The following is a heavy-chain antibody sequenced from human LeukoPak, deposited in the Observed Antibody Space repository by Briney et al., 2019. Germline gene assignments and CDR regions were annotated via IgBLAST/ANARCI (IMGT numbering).Heavy chain of an antibody. J-gene: IGHJ5*02. Sequence: PSETLSLICTVSGGSISSYYWSWIRQPAGRGLEWIGRIYSSGSTCNPSLKSRVTMSLDTSKNQVSLRLRSVTAADTAVYDCARGLTGGGWVDPWGQGTLVAVSS. V-gene: IGHV4-4*07. CDR3: ARGLTGGGWVDP. D-gene: IGHD3-9*01. CDR1: GGSISSYY. CDR2: IYSSGST.